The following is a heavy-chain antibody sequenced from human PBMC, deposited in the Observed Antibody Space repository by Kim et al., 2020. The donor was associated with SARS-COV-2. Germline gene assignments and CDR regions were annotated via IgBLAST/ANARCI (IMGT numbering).Heavy chain of an antibody. CDR3: ARVDSNYFDY. Sequence: GNTSYNPSLNRRVTLSIDTSKNPFSLNLSSVTAADTAVYYCARVDSNYFDYWGQETLVTVSS. J-gene: IGHJ4*02. D-gene: IGHD4-4*01. V-gene: IGHV4-39*01. CDR2: GNT.